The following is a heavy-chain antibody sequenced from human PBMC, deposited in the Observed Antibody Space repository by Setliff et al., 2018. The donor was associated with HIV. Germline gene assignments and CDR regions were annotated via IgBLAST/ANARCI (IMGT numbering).Heavy chain of an antibody. V-gene: IGHV3-30*02. CDR2: IDYSGSDK. D-gene: IGHD3-22*01. CDR3: AKSYFDRSGYLGS. Sequence: GGSLRLSCAASGFSFSNYAMNWVRQAPGKGLEWVAFIDYSGSDKDYVDSVKGRFTISRDNAKNSLYLQMNSLGAEDTAVYYCAKSYFDRSGYLGSWGQGTLVTVSS. CDR1: GFSFSNYA. J-gene: IGHJ5*02.